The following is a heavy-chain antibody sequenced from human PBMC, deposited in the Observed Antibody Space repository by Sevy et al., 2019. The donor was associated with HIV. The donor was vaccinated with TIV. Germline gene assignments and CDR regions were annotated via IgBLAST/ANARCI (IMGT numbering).Heavy chain of an antibody. D-gene: IGHD1-26*01. V-gene: IGHV4-39*01. CDR1: GGSISSSIYY. CDR3: ARHVTESYSGYFDY. J-gene: IGHJ4*02. Sequence: SETLSLTCTVSGGSISSSIYYWGWIRQPPGKGLEWIGGVDYSGTTHYHPSLKSRVTISVDTSKSQISLRLSSVTAADTAVYYCARHVTESYSGYFDYWVQGTLVTVSS. CDR2: VDYSGTT.